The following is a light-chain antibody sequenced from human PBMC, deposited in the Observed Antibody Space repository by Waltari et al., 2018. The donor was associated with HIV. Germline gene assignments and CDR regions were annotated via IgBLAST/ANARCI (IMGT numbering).Light chain of an antibody. CDR1: QVISSS. CDR3: QQYYTYPWT. J-gene: IGKJ1*01. Sequence: AIRMTQSPSSFSASTGDRVTITCRASQVISSSLALYQQKPGKAPNLLIYSASTLQSGVPLRFSGSGSGTDFTLTISRLQSEDFATYYCQQYYTYPWTFGQGTKVELK. CDR2: SAS. V-gene: IGKV1-8*01.